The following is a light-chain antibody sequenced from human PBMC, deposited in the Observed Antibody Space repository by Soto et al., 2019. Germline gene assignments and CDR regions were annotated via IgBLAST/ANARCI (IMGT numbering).Light chain of an antibody. Sequence: QSVLTQPPSVSGAPGQRVTISCTGSSSNIGAGYDVHWYQQLPGTAHKLLIYGNSNRPSGVPDRFSGSKSGTSASLAITGLQAEDEADYYCQSYDSSLSAVVFGGGTKLTVL. V-gene: IGLV1-40*01. CDR1: SSNIGAGYD. CDR3: QSYDSSLSAVV. CDR2: GNS. J-gene: IGLJ2*01.